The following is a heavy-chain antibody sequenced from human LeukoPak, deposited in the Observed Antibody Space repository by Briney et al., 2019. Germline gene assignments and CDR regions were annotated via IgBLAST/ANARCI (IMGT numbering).Heavy chain of an antibody. CDR2: INSDGSST. Sequence: TGGSLRLSCAASGFTFSSYWMHWVRQAPGKGLVWVSRINSDGSSTSSADSVKGRFTISRDNAKNTLYLQMNSLRAEDTAVYYCARPRSGSYYNDPFFDYWGQGTLVTVSS. J-gene: IGHJ4*02. CDR3: ARPRSGSYYNDPFFDY. V-gene: IGHV3-74*01. CDR1: GFTFSSYW. D-gene: IGHD3-10*01.